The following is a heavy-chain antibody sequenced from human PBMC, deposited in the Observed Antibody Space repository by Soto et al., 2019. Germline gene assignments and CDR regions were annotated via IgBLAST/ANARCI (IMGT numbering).Heavy chain of an antibody. CDR1: GGSFSGYY. Sequence: SETLSLTCAVYGGSFSGYYWSWIRQPPGKGLEWIGEINHSGSTNYNPSLKSRVTISVDTSKTQFSLKMTSVTAADTAVYYCMRSGSFYPLYYYYGMDVWGQGTTVTVSS. D-gene: IGHD3-10*01. J-gene: IGHJ6*02. V-gene: IGHV4-34*01. CDR2: INHSGST. CDR3: MRSGSFYPLYYYYGMDV.